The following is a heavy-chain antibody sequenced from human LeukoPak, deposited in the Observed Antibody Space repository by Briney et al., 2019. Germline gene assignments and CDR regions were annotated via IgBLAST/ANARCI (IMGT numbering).Heavy chain of an antibody. CDR1: GFTFSSYA. CDR2: IGGSGGST. CDR3: AKGGREFEEFDP. D-gene: IGHD3-16*01. V-gene: IGHV3-23*01. J-gene: IGHJ5*02. Sequence: GGSLRLSCAASGFTFSSYAMSWVRQAPGKGLEWVSAIGGSGGSTSYAASVKGRFTISRDNSKNTLYLQMNSLRAEDTAVYYCAKGGREFEEFDPWGQGTLVTVSS.